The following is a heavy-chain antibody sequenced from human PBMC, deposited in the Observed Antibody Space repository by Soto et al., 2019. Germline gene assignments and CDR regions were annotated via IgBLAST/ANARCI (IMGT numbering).Heavy chain of an antibody. CDR3: ASTGYYYGSGSYYNGY. CDR2: IYYRGST. D-gene: IGHD3-10*01. V-gene: IGHV4-39*07. Sequence: PSETLSLTCTVSGGSISSSSYYWGWIRQPPGKGLEWIGSIYYRGSTYYNPSLKSRVTISVDTSKNQFSLKLSSVTAADTAVYYCASTGYYYGSGSYYNGYWGQGTLVTVSS. CDR1: GGSISSSSYY. J-gene: IGHJ4*02.